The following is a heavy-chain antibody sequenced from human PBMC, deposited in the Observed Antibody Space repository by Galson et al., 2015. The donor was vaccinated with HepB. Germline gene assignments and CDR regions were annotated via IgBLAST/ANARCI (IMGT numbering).Heavy chain of an antibody. J-gene: IGHJ3*02. CDR1: GFTVSGNY. V-gene: IGHV3-66*01. CDR2: IYSGGAT. CDR3: ARDTAVAGGGRAFDI. Sequence: SLRLSCAASGFTVSGNYMSWVRQAPGKGLQWVSVIYSGGATYYADSVKGRFTTSRDNSKNTLFLQMNSLRADDTAVYYCARDTAVAGGGRAFDIWGQGTMVTVSS. D-gene: IGHD2-8*02.